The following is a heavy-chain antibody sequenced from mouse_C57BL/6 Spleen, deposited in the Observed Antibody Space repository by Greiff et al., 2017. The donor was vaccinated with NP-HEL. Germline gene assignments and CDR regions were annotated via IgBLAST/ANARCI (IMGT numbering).Heavy chain of an antibody. Sequence: QVQLQQPGAELVKPGASVKMSCKASGYTFTSYWITWVKQRPGQGLEWIGDIYPGSGSTNYNEKFKSKATLTVDTSSSTAYMQLSSLTSEDSAVYYCARITTVVRDWYFDDWGKGTTVTVSS. CDR3: ARITTVVRDWYFDD. D-gene: IGHD1-1*01. CDR1: GYTFTSYW. V-gene: IGHV1-55*01. J-gene: IGHJ1*03. CDR2: IYPGSGST.